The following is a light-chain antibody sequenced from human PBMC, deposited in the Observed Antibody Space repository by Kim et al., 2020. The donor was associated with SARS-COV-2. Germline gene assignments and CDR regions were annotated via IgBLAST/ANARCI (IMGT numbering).Light chain of an antibody. J-gene: IGKJ3*01. CDR2: DAS. Sequence: ATLSLSPGERATLSCRASQSVSSYLAWYQQKPGQAPRLLIYDASNRATDIPARFSGSGSGTDFTLTISSLEPEDFAVYYCQQRSTFGPGTKVDIK. CDR1: QSVSSY. CDR3: QQRST. V-gene: IGKV3-11*01.